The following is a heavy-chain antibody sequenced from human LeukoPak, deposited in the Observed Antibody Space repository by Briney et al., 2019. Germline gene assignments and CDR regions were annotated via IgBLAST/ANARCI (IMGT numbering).Heavy chain of an antibody. CDR2: IYYSGST. V-gene: IGHV4-59*01. CDR1: GGSISSYY. D-gene: IGHD4-17*01. CDR3: AREARMTTVTGYYYYMDV. Sequence: SETLSLTCTVSGGSISSYYWSWIRQPPGKGLEWIGYIYYSGSTNYNPSLKSRVTISVDTSKNQFSLKLSSVTAADTAVYYCAREARMTTVTGYYYYMDVWGKGTTVTVSS. J-gene: IGHJ6*03.